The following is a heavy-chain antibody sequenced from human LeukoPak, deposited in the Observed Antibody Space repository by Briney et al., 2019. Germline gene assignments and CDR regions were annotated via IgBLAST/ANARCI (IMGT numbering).Heavy chain of an antibody. V-gene: IGHV3-53*01. J-gene: IGHJ1*01. Sequence: GGSLRLSCEVSGFPVRSRYMTWVRQPPGKGLECVAVIYSGGTTYHIDSVKGRFTISRDISKSTMYLEMNNLRVEDTATYYCASLEGGPSDGRWGQGTLVIVSS. CDR2: IYSGGTT. CDR3: ASLEGGPSDGR. CDR1: GFPVRSRY. D-gene: IGHD3-3*01.